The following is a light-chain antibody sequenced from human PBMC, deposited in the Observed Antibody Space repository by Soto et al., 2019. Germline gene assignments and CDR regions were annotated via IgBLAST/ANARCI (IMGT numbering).Light chain of an antibody. J-gene: IGKJ1*01. V-gene: IGKV3-11*01. CDR1: QSVSSY. Sequence: EIVLTQSPATLSLSPGERATLSCRASQSVSSYLAWYQQKPGQAPRLLIYDASTRATGIPARFSGSGSGTDFTLTITSLEPEDFAVYYCHHFGSLPETFGQGTNVE. CDR2: DAS. CDR3: HHFGSLPET.